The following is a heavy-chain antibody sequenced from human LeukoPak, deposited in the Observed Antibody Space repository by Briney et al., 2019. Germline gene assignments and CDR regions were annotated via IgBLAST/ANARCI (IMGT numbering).Heavy chain of an antibody. Sequence: GSLRLSCAASGFTFSSYAMSWVRQAPGKGLEWIGEINHSGSTNYNPSLKSRVTISVDTSKNQFSLKLSSVTAADTAVYYCASAPRLRLPRGWGQGTLVTVSS. CDR2: INHSGST. CDR1: GFTFSSYA. D-gene: IGHD2-15*01. CDR3: ASAPRLRLPRG. V-gene: IGHV4-34*01. J-gene: IGHJ4*02.